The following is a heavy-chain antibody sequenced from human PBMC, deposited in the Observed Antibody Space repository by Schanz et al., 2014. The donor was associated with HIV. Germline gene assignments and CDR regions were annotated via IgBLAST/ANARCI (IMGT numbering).Heavy chain of an antibody. CDR1: GFTFGTTW. Sequence: EVQLVESGGGLVQPGESLRLSCVASGFTFGTTWMYWVRQGPGKGLTWVSYITPDGSITYADSVKGRFTASRDSSKNTLFLQMNSLRVEDTATYYCRVFMFTYDVWGQGTMVTVSS. CDR3: RVFMFTYDV. V-gene: IGHV3-74*01. D-gene: IGHD3-16*01. J-gene: IGHJ3*01. CDR2: ITPDGSIT.